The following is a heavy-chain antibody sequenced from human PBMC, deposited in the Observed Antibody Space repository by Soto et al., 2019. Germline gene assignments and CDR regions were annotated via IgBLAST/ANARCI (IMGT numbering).Heavy chain of an antibody. J-gene: IGHJ6*02. CDR1: GYNFTGYY. Sequence: ASVKVSCKASGYNFTGYYMHWVRQAPGQGLEWMGWINPNSGGTNYAQKFQGWVTMTRDTSISTAYMELSRLRSDDTAVYYCARDRLLIFDSEVYHYGMDVWGQGSTVPGS. CDR2: INPNSGGT. V-gene: IGHV1-2*04. CDR3: ARDRLLIFDSEVYHYGMDV. D-gene: IGHD3-9*01.